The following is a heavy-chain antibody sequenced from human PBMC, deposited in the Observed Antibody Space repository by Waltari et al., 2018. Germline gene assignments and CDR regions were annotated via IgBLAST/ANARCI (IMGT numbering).Heavy chain of an antibody. CDR3: ARIMGTIFGHPKYGWFDP. CDR2: IIPIFGTA. J-gene: IGHJ5*02. CDR1: GGTFSSYA. D-gene: IGHD3-3*01. V-gene: IGHV1-69*01. Sequence: QVQLVQSGAEVKKPGSSVKVSCKASGGTFSSYAISWVRQAPGKGLEWMGGIIPIFGTANYAQKFQGRVTITADESTSTAYMELSSLRSEDTAVYYCARIMGTIFGHPKYGWFDPWGQGTLVTVSS.